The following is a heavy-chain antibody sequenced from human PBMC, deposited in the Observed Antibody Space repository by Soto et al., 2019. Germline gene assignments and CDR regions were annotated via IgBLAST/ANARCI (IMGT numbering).Heavy chain of an antibody. Sequence: QVQLVQSGAEVKKPGSSVKVSCKASGGTFSSYAISWVRQAPGQGLEWMGGIIPIFGTANYAQKFQGRVTITADESTSTAYMELSSLRSEDTAVYYCARDRGVQQLADYYYGMDVWGQGITVTVSS. J-gene: IGHJ6*02. V-gene: IGHV1-69*01. D-gene: IGHD6-13*01. CDR2: IIPIFGTA. CDR1: GGTFSSYA. CDR3: ARDRGVQQLADYYYGMDV.